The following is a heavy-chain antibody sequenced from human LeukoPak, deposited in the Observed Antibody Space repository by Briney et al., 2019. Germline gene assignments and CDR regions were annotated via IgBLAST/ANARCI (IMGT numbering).Heavy chain of an antibody. CDR3: AKDRGVVVISYYFDY. D-gene: IGHD3-22*01. V-gene: IGHV3-23*01. CDR1: GFTFSSYG. Sequence: GGTLRLSCAASGFTFSSYGMSWVRQAPGKGLEWVSAISGSGGSTYYADSVKGRFTISRDNSKNTLYLQMNSLRAEDTAVYYCAKDRGVVVISYYFDYWGQGTLVTVSS. CDR2: ISGSGGST. J-gene: IGHJ4*02.